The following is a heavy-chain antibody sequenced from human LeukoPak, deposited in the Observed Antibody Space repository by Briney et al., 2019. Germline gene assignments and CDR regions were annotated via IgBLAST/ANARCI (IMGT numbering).Heavy chain of an antibody. Sequence: ASVKVSCKAFGYTFTSYGISRVRQAPGQGLEWMGWNSAYNGNTNYAQKLQGRVTMTTDTSTSTAYMELRSLRSDDTAVYYCARGMKYNYGMDVWGQGTTVTVSS. CDR2: NSAYNGNT. CDR1: GYTFTSYG. V-gene: IGHV1-18*01. CDR3: ARGMKYNYGMDV. J-gene: IGHJ6*02.